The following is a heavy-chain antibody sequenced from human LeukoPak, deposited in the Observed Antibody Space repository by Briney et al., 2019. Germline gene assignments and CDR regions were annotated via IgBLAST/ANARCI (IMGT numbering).Heavy chain of an antibody. J-gene: IGHJ3*02. CDR1: GFTFSSYG. V-gene: IGHV3-33*06. Sequence: GGSLRLSCAASGFTFSSYGMHWVRQAPGKGLEWVAVIWYDGSNKYYADFVKGRFTISRDNSKSTLYLQMNSLRAEDTAVYYRAKDDSSSLDAFDIWGQGTMVTVSS. CDR2: IWYDGSNK. D-gene: IGHD6-13*01. CDR3: AKDDSSSLDAFDI.